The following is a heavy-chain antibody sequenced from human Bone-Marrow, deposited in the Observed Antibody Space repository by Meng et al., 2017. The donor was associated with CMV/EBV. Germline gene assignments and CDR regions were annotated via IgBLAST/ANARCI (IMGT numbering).Heavy chain of an antibody. CDR1: GGSISSYY. Sequence: SCTVSGGSISSYYWSWLRQPPGKGLEWIGYIYYSGSTNYNPPLKSRVTIAVDTSKNPFSRKLSSVTAADTAVYYCARFGRHYYDSSGFVFDYWSQGTLVTVSS. J-gene: IGHJ4*02. V-gene: IGHV4-59*01. CDR2: IYYSGST. D-gene: IGHD3-22*01. CDR3: ARFGRHYYDSSGFVFDY.